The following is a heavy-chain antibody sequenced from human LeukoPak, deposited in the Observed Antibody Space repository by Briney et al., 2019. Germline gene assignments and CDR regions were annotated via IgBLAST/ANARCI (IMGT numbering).Heavy chain of an antibody. CDR2: ISGSGGST. CDR1: GFTFSSNA. J-gene: IGHJ4*02. Sequence: GESLILSCEASGFTFSSNAMSWVRQAPGKGLEWVSAISGSGGSTNYADSVKGRFTISRDNSKSTVYLQMNSLRAEDTAVYYCAKALEKIVVITQFDYWGQGPLVTVSS. V-gene: IGHV3-23*01. CDR3: AKALEKIVVITQFDY. D-gene: IGHD3-22*01.